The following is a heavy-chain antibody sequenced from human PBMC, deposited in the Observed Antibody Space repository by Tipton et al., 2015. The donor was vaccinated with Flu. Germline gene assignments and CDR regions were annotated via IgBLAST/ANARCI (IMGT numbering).Heavy chain of an antibody. CDR1: GYTFISYG. J-gene: IGHJ4*02. D-gene: IGHD3-3*01. CDR3: ARDQPQGVVVLPPTANFDY. CDR2: ISAYTGNT. Sequence: QVQLVQSGAEVRKPGASVKVSCKASGYTFISYGISWVRQAPGQGLEWMGWISAYTGNTEFVPKFQGRVTLTPDTSTSTAWMELRSLRSDDTAVYYCARDQPQGVVVLPPTANFDYWGQGTLVSVSS. V-gene: IGHV1-18*04.